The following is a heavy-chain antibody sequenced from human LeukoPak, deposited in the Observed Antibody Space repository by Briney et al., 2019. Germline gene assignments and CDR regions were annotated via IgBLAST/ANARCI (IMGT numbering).Heavy chain of an antibody. CDR2: MNPNSGNT. J-gene: IGHJ4*02. D-gene: IGHD3-10*01. CDR3: ARGPRSRSGSYYGY. V-gene: IGHV1-8*01. Sequence: ASVKVSCKASGYTFTSYDINWVRQATGQGLEWMGWMNPNSGNTGYAQKFQGRVTMTRNTSISTAYMELSSLRSEDTGVYFWARGPRSRSGSYYGYWGQGTLVTVSS. CDR1: GYTFTSYD.